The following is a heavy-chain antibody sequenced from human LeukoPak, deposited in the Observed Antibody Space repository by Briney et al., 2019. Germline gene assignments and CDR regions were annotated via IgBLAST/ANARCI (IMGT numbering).Heavy chain of an antibody. CDR3: AKGEYSSGWSSLDY. CDR1: GFTFSSYA. J-gene: IGHJ4*02. CDR2: ISGSGGST. V-gene: IGHV3-23*01. Sequence: GGSLRLSCAASGFTFSSYAMSWVRQAPGKGLEWVSAISGSGGSTYYADSVKGRFTISRDNSKNTLYLQMNSLRAEDTAVYYCAKGEYSSGWSSLDYWGQGTLVTVSS. D-gene: IGHD6-19*01.